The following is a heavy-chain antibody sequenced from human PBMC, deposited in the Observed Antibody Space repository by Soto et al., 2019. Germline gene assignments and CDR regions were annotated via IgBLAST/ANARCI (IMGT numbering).Heavy chain of an antibody. CDR3: ARGCSGFPCWYAFDI. D-gene: IGHD2-15*01. CDR2: ISANSGNT. V-gene: IGHV1-18*04. Sequence: QVQLLQSETEVKKPGASVKVSCKASGYTFSNYGIIWVRQAPGQGLEWMGWISANSGNTNYAQRLQGRVSMTTETSTRTAYMELRSLRSDDTAVYYCARGCSGFPCWYAFDIWGQGTTVTVSS. CDR1: GYTFSNYG. J-gene: IGHJ3*02.